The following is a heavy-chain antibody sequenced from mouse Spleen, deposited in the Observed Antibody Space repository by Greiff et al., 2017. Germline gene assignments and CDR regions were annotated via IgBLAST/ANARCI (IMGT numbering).Heavy chain of an antibody. CDR1: GFTFSSYA. CDR2: ISSGGSYT. V-gene: IGHV5-9-1*01. D-gene: IGHD5-1*01. J-gene: IGHJ4*01. Sequence: EVMLVESGGGLVKPGGSLKLSCAASGFTFSSYAMSWVRQTPEKRLEWVATISSGGSYTYYPDSVKGRFTISRDNAKNTLYLQMSSLRSEDTAMYYCARRSNFYAMDYWGQGTSVTVSS. CDR3: ARRSNFYAMDY.